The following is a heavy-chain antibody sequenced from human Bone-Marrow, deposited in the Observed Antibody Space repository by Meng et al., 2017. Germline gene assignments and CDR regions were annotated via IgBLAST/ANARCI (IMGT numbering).Heavy chain of an antibody. CDR2: ISYDGSNK. CDR1: GFTFSSYA. V-gene: IGHV3-30*01. D-gene: IGHD5-18*01. J-gene: IGHJ6*02. CDR3: ARDGGSYGSVGYGMDV. Sequence: GGSLRLSCAASGFTFSSYAMHWVRQAPGKGLEWVAVISYDGSNKYYADSVKGRFTISRDNSKNTLYLQMNSLRAEDTAVYYCARDGGSYGSVGYGMDVWGQGTTVIVSS.